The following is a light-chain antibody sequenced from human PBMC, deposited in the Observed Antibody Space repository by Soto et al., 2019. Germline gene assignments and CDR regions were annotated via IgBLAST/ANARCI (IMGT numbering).Light chain of an antibody. CDR3: QQYNNWPPYT. Sequence: EVLMTQSPAILSLSPGESATLSCRTSQTVSSNLVWYQQKPGQAPRLLIYGASTRATGTPGRFSGSGSGTEFTLTISSLQSEDFAIYYCQQYNNWPPYTFGQGTRLEIK. CDR1: QTVSSN. CDR2: GAS. V-gene: IGKV3-15*01. J-gene: IGKJ2*01.